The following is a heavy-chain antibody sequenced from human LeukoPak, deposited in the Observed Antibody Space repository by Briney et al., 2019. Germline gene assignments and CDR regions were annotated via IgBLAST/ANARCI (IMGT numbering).Heavy chain of an antibody. CDR1: GFTFSSYS. V-gene: IGHV3-21*01. J-gene: IGHJ6*02. D-gene: IGHD3-22*01. CDR2: ISSSSSYI. CDR3: ARDLPDSSGYYYYGMDV. Sequence: GSLRLSCAASGFTFSSYSMNWVRQAPGKGLEWVSSISSSSSYIYYADSVKGRFTISRDNAKNSLYLQMNSLRAEDTAVYYCARDLPDSSGYYYYGMDVWGQGTTVTVSS.